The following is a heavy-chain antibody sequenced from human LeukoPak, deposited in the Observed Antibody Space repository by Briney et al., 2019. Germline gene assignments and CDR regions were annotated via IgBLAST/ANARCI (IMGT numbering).Heavy chain of an antibody. V-gene: IGHV1-18*01. D-gene: IGHD5-18*01. CDR1: GYTFTSYG. CDR3: AIVDTAMVDRRY. CDR2: ISAYNGNT. Sequence: ASGYTFTSYGIXXVRQAPGQGXXWMGWISAYNGNTNYAQKLQGRVTMTTDTSTSTAYMELRSLRSDDTAVYYCAIVDTAMVDRRYWGQGTLVTVSS. J-gene: IGHJ4*02.